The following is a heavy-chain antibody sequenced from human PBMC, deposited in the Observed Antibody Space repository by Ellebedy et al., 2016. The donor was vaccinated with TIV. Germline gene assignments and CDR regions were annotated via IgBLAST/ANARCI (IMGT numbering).Heavy chain of an antibody. CDR1: GFTFSSYA. V-gene: IGHV3-23*01. D-gene: IGHD6-6*01. CDR2: LSDGGGST. J-gene: IGHJ6*02. CDR3: AKDKVIAAGPITYYGMDV. Sequence: GGSLRLXXVASGFTFSSYAMSWVRQAPGKGLEWVSSLSDGGGSTNYADSVKGRFTISRDNSKNTLYLQMNSLRDEDTAIYYCAKDKVIAAGPITYYGMDVWGQGTTVIVSS.